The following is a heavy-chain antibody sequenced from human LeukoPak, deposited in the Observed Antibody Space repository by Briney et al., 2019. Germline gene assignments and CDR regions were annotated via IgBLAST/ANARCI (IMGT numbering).Heavy chain of an antibody. CDR2: FDPEDGET. CDR1: GYTLTELS. J-gene: IGHJ4*02. Sequence: ASVKVSCKVSGYTLTELSMHWVRQAPGKGLEWMGGFDPEDGETIYAQKFQGRVTMTEDTSTDTAYMELSSLRSEDTAVYYCATDVQEVRFLEWSPFDYWGQGTLVTVSS. V-gene: IGHV1-24*01. CDR3: ATDVQEVRFLEWSPFDY. D-gene: IGHD3-3*01.